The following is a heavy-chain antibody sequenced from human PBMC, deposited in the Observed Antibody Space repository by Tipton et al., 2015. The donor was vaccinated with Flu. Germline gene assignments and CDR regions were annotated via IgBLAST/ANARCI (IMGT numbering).Heavy chain of an antibody. CDR3: VKDDGDYYDSSGYYGYFDY. D-gene: IGHD3-22*01. CDR1: GFTFSSYG. V-gene: IGHV3-30*02. CDR2: IRYDGSNK. Sequence: GSLRLSCAASGFTFSSYGMHWVRQAPGKGLEWVAFIRYDGSNKYYADSVKGRFTISRDNSKNTLYLQMNSLRAEDTAVYYCVKDDGDYYDSSGYYGYFDYWGQGTLVTVSS. J-gene: IGHJ4*02.